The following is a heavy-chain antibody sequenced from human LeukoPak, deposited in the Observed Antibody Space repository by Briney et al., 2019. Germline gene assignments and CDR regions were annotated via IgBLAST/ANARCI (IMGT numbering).Heavy chain of an antibody. CDR1: GFTFSTDF. Sequence: GGSLRLSCVASGFTFSTDFMHWIRKAPGEGLMWVSRISGDETYTNYADSVKGRFTISRDNAKNTLYLQMNSLRAEDTAIYYCVREDNAFNIWGQGTLVTVSP. CDR2: ISGDETYT. CDR3: VREDNAFNI. J-gene: IGHJ3*02. V-gene: IGHV3-74*01.